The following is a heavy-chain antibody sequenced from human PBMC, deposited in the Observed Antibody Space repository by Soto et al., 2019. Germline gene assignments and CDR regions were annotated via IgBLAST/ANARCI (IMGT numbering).Heavy chain of an antibody. CDR2: VSGSSSYI. V-gene: IGHV3-21*06. CDR1: GFNFRNFN. J-gene: IGHJ3*01. Sequence: VGSLRLSCEGSGFNFRNFNMIWVRQAPGKGLEWVSSVSGSSSYIYYADSVKGRFTVSRDNANNLVFLQMNGLRPEDTAMYYCARDLRGHYGPWGQGTMVTVPS. CDR3: ARDLRGHYGP. D-gene: IGHD4-17*01.